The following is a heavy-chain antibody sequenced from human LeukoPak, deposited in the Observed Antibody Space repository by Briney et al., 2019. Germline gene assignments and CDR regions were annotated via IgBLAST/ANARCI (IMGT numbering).Heavy chain of an antibody. J-gene: IGHJ5*02. V-gene: IGHV3-30*02. CDR2: IQYDGSNE. Sequence: GGSLRLSCAASGFTFSSYGMHWVRQAPGKGLEWVAYIQYDGSNEQYAHSVKGRFRISRDSSKNILYLQMNSLRAEDTAVYYCARGAYYYDSSGYSPDLYNWFDPWGQGTLVTVSS. CDR3: ARGAYYYDSSGYSPDLYNWFDP. D-gene: IGHD3-22*01. CDR1: GFTFSSYG.